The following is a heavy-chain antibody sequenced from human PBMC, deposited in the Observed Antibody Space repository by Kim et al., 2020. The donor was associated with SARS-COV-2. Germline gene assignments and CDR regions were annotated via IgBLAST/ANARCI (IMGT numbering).Heavy chain of an antibody. V-gene: IGHV3-48*03. CDR2: ISSNGSTI. CDR1: GFTFSSYE. D-gene: IGHD3-9*01. CDR3: ARAKFDWLLYSYGMDV. J-gene: IGHJ6*02. Sequence: GGSLRLSCAASGFTFSSYEMNWVRQAPGKGLEWVSYISSNGSTIYYADSVKGRFTISRDNAKNSLYLQMNSLRAEDTAVYYCARAKFDWLLYSYGMDVWGQGTTVTVSS.